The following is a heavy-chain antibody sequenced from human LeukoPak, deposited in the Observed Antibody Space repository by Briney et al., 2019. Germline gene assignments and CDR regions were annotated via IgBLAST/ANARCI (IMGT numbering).Heavy chain of an antibody. CDR2: IYYSGST. CDR1: GGSLSRYY. V-gene: IGHV4-59*01. D-gene: IGHD3-22*01. CDR3: ARWHSSGSPFAS. J-gene: IGHJ4*02. Sequence: KTSVTLSLTCTVSGGSLSRYYSSCIRQPPGKGREWIGYIYYSGSTNHNPSLKSPVTISVGKSKKQLSLKLSSVNAADTAGYYCARWHSSGSPFASWGQGTLVTVSS.